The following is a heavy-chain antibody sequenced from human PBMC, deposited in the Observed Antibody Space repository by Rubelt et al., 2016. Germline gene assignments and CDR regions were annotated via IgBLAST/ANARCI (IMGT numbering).Heavy chain of an antibody. CDR1: GGSISSSSYY. CDR2: IYYSGST. CDR3: ARDRLAAAGLDY. D-gene: IGHD6-13*01. J-gene: IGHJ4*02. Sequence: QLQLQESGPGLVKPSETLSLTCTVSGGSISSSSYYWGWIRQPPGKGLEWIGSIYYSGSTYYNPSLKSRVTISVDTSKNQFSLKRSSVTAADTAVYYCARDRLAAAGLDYWGQGTLVTVSS. V-gene: IGHV4-39*02.